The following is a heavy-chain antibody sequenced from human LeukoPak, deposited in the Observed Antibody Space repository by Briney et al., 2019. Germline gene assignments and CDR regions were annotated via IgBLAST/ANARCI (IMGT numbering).Heavy chain of an antibody. CDR3: ASGSCSSSTCAGFYGMDV. V-gene: IGHV3-23*01. D-gene: IGHD2-2*03. CDR1: GFLLSTHA. Sequence: GGTLRLSCAPSGFLLSTHAMSWVRQAPGKGLEWVSSISGSGGSGGSTYYADSVKGRLTISRDNSKNTLYLQMNSLRAEDTAVYYCASGSCSSSTCAGFYGMDVWSQGTTVTVSS. CDR2: ISGSGGSGGST. J-gene: IGHJ6*02.